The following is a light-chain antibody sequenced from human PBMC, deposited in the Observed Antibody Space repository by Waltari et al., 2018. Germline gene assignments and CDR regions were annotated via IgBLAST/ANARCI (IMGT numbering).Light chain of an antibody. V-gene: IGLV1-47*01. J-gene: IGLJ1*01. Sequence: QSVLTQPPSTSGTPGQRVSISCSGSSSNLGHNYLFWYQHLPGTAPKLLVYRNNQRPPGVPDRFSGSKCGTSATQASSGVRTEDEATYYCAAWDDSLSVSYVGGTGTKVTVL. CDR3: AAWDDSLSVSYV. CDR1: SSNLGHNY. CDR2: RNN.